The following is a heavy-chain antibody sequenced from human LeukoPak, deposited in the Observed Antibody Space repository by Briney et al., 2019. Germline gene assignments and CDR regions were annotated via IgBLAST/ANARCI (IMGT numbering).Heavy chain of an antibody. CDR3: AKYISGSYYSFDY. Sequence: PGGSLRLSCAASGFTFSPYAMAWVRQAPGKGLEWVSSISGGGGTTYYADSVKGRFTISRDNFKNTLFLQMNSLRAEDTAVYFCAKYISGSYYSFDYWGQGTLVTVSS. V-gene: IGHV3-23*01. CDR1: GFTFSPYA. D-gene: IGHD3-10*01. CDR2: ISGGGGTT. J-gene: IGHJ4*02.